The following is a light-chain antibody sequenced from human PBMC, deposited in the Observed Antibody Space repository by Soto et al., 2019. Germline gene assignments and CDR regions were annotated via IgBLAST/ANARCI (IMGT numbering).Light chain of an antibody. CDR3: QQYGSSPRT. V-gene: IGKV3-15*01. J-gene: IGKJ1*01. CDR1: QSVNNN. CDR2: GAS. Sequence: ETLMTQSPATLSVSPGERATLSCRASQSVNNNLAWYQQKLGQAPRVLIYGASTRATGIPARFTGSGSGTEFILTITSLQSEDSAVYYCQQYGSSPRTFGQGTKVDIK.